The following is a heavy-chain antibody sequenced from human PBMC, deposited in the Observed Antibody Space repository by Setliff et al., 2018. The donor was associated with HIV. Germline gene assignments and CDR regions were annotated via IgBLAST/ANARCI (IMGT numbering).Heavy chain of an antibody. J-gene: IGHJ6*03. V-gene: IGHV5-51*01. D-gene: IGHD6-19*01. CDR2: IYPGDSDI. CDR1: GYTFTNYW. CDR3: VRHRSAVAGTRIGYCYYMDV. Sequence: GESLKISCEASGYTFTNYWIGWVRQMPGKGLEWMGIIYPGDSDIIYSPSFQGQVTISADNSITTAYLQWSSLKSSDTAIYYCVRHRSAVAGTRIGYCYYMDVWGKGTTVTVSS.